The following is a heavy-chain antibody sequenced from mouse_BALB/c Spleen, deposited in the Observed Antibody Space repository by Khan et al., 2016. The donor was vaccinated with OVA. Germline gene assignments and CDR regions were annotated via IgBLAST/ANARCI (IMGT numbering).Heavy chain of an antibody. V-gene: IGHV1-20*02. CDR1: GYSFTGYF. D-gene: IGHD1-1*01. Sequence: VQLQQSGPELVKPGASVKISCTASGYSFTGYFMNWVMQSHGKSLEWIGRINPHIGEAFYNQKFKGKATLTVDESSSTAHMELRSLASEDSAVYCCERKNGSDFDYWGQGTTLTVSA. CDR3: ERKNGSDFDY. J-gene: IGHJ2*01. CDR2: INPHIGEA.